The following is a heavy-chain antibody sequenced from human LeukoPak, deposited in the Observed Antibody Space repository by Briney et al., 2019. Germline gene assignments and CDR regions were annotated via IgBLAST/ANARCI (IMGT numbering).Heavy chain of an antibody. CDR1: GFTFSNYF. CDR3: ARERQDTIIHSGAFDI. D-gene: IGHD3-10*01. CDR2: IANDGSHT. Sequence: GGSLRLSCAASGFTFSNYFMHWVRQAPGKGLEWVADIANDGSHTFYVESVKGRFTISRDNSKNTLYLQMNSLRVEDTAVYFCARERQDTIIHSGAFDIWGQGTMVTASS. J-gene: IGHJ3*02. V-gene: IGHV3-30-3*01.